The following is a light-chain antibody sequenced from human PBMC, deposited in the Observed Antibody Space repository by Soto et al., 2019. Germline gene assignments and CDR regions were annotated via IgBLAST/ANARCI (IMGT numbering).Light chain of an antibody. CDR3: QSYDSSLSAFYV. CDR2: GNS. Sequence: QSVLTLSPSVSGAPGQRVTISCTGSSSNIGAGYDVHWYQQLPGTAPKLLIYGNSNRPSGVPDRFSGSKSGTSASLAITGLQAKDEADYYCQSYDSSLSAFYVFGTGTKLTVL. V-gene: IGLV1-40*01. J-gene: IGLJ1*01. CDR1: SSNIGAGYD.